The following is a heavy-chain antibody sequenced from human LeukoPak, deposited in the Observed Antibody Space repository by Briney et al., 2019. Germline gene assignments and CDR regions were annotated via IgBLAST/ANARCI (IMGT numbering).Heavy chain of an antibody. CDR1: GYTFTTYG. CDR2: ISAYNGNT. J-gene: IGHJ3*02. V-gene: IGHV1-18*01. Sequence: GASVKVSCKTSGYTFTTYGISWVRQAPGQGLEWMGWISAYNGNTNYAQKLQGRVTMTTDTSTSTAYMELRSLRSDDTAVYYCARSKEVRLGDLSHGAFDIWGQGTMVTVSS. CDR3: ARSKEVRLGDLSHGAFDI. D-gene: IGHD3-16*02.